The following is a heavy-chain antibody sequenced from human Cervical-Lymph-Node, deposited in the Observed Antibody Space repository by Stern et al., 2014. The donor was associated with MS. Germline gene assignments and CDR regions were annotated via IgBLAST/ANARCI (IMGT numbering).Heavy chain of an antibody. D-gene: IGHD3-10*01. CDR3: ARGGRGVGLEY. J-gene: IGHJ4*02. CDR2: VSYDGTQR. Sequence: VQLEESGGGVVQPGRSLSLSCVASGFPFSTYAMHWVRQAPGKGLEWVPFVSYDGTQRNSTDSVKARFTISRDNSKNTLYLHMNSLRDEDTAVYFCARGGRGVGLEYWGQGALVTVSS. CDR1: GFPFSTYA. V-gene: IGHV3-30-3*01.